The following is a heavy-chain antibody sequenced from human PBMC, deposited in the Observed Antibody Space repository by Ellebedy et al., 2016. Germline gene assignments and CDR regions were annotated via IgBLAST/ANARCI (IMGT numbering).Heavy chain of an antibody. V-gene: IGHV3-11*06. CDR3: ASGGQIREPDF. D-gene: IGHD1-26*01. CDR2: ISGSSTYT. J-gene: IGHJ4*02. CDR1: GPTFSDSY. Sequence: GESLKISCVASGPTFSDSYMGWIRQAPGKGLEWISYISGSSTYTNYADSVKGRFTISRDNAKNSLFLQMNSLGAEDTAVYYCASGGQIREPDFWGQGTLVTVSS.